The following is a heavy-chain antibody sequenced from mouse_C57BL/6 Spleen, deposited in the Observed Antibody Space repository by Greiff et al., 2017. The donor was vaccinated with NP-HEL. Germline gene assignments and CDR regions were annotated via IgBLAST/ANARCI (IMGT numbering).Heavy chain of an antibody. V-gene: IGHV1-26*01. Sequence: EVQLQQSGPELVKPGASVKISCKASGYTFTDYYMNWVKQSHGKSLAWIGDINPNNGGTSYNQKFKGKATLTVDKSSSTAYMELRSLTSEDSAVYYCARGGSPYYFDYWGQGTTLTVSS. J-gene: IGHJ2*01. CDR3: ARGGSPYYFDY. CDR2: INPNNGGT. CDR1: GYTFTDYY. D-gene: IGHD1-1*01.